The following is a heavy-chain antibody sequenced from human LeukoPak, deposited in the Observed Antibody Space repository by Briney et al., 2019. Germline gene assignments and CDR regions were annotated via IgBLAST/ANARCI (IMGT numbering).Heavy chain of an antibody. CDR1: GGSFSGYY. D-gene: IGHD3-22*01. CDR2: IYYSGST. J-gene: IGHJ3*02. Sequence: SETLSLTCAVYGGSFSGYYWSWIRQPPGKGLEWIGSIYYSGSTYYNPSLKSRVTISVDTSKNQFSLKLSSVTAADTAVYYCARDSYDSSGSSLLHAFDIWGQGTMVTVSS. CDR3: ARDSYDSSGSSLLHAFDI. V-gene: IGHV4-34*01.